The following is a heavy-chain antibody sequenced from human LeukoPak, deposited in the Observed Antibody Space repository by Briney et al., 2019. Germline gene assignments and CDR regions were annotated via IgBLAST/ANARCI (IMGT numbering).Heavy chain of an antibody. V-gene: IGHV1-46*01. CDR3: ARGVWSGPPPFDI. CDR2: INPSGGST. Sequence: ALVKGSCKAFGYTFTSYYMHWVRQAPGQGLEWIGIINPSGGSTSYAQKCQGRVTMTRDMSTSTVYMELSSLRSEDTAVYYCARGVWSGPPPFDIWGQGTLVTVSS. CDR1: GYTFTSYY. J-gene: IGHJ1*01. D-gene: IGHD3-3*01.